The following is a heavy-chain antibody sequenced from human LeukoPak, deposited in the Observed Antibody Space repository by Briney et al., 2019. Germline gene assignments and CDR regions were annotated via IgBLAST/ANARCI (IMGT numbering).Heavy chain of an antibody. CDR1: GFTFSDYY. CDR2: ISSSGSTI. CDR3: ARGATGPFRYSSGWPGDS. J-gene: IGHJ4*02. V-gene: IGHV3-11*04. Sequence: GGSLRLSCAASGFTFSDYYMSWIRQAPGKGLEWVSYISSSGSTIYYADSVKGRFTISRDNAKNSLYLQMNSLRAEDTAMYYCARGATGPFRYSSGWPGDSWGQGTQVTVSS. D-gene: IGHD6-19*01.